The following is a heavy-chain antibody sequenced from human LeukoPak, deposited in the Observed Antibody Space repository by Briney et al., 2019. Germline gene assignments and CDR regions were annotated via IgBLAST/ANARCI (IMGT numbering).Heavy chain of an antibody. V-gene: IGHV4-34*01. J-gene: IGHJ4*02. CDR1: GNSISMSGSY. CDR3: ARGPPTRVLRYFDWLWDTFDY. D-gene: IGHD3-9*01. Sequence: SETLSLTCAVSGNSISMSGSYWGWIRQPPGKGLEWIGEINHSGSTNYNPSLKSRVTISVDTSKNQFSLKLSSVTAADTAVYYCARGPPTRVLRYFDWLWDTFDYWGQGTLVTVSS. CDR2: INHSGST.